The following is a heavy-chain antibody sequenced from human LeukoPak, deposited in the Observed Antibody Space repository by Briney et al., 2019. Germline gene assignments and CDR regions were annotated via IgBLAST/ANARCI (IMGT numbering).Heavy chain of an antibody. CDR2: IYHSGST. CDR3: ARGVAAAGTPRGYGMDV. Sequence: PSGTLSLTCAVSGGSISSSNWWSWVRQPPGKGLEWIGEIYHSGSTNYNPSLKSRVTISVDKSKNQFSLKLSSATAADTAVYYCARGVAAAGTPRGYGMDVWGQGTTVTVSS. D-gene: IGHD6-13*01. J-gene: IGHJ6*02. CDR1: GGSISSSNW. V-gene: IGHV4-4*02.